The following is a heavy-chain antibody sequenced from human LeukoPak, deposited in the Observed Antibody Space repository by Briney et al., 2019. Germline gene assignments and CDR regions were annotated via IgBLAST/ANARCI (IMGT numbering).Heavy chain of an antibody. CDR3: ARVRVGAHWFDP. CDR2: INHSGST. Sequence: TSGTLSLTCAVYGGSFSGYYWSWIRQPPGKGLEWIGEINHSGSTNYNPSLKSRVTISVDTSKDQFSLKLSSVTAADTAAYYCARVRVGAHWFDPWGQGTLVTVSS. CDR1: GGSFSGYY. J-gene: IGHJ5*02. D-gene: IGHD1-26*01. V-gene: IGHV4-34*01.